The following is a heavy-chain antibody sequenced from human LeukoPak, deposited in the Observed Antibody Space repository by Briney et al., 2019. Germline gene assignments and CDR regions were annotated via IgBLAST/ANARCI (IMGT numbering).Heavy chain of an antibody. CDR1: GFTLSNYE. CDR2: INSGGTTT. D-gene: IGHD6-13*01. Sequence: GGSLRLSCTASGFTLSNYEMKWVRQAPGKGLEWISYINSGGTTTYYADSVKGRFTISRDNAKNSLYLQVNSLRDEDTAVYYCARLGIAAAGTDYWGQGTLVTVSS. CDR3: ARLGIAAAGTDY. V-gene: IGHV3-48*03. J-gene: IGHJ4*02.